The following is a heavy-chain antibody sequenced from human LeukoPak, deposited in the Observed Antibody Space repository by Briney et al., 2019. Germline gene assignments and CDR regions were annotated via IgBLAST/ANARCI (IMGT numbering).Heavy chain of an antibody. CDR2: IIPIFGTA. CDR1: GGTFSSYA. D-gene: IGHD6-6*01. V-gene: IGHV1-69*13. CDR3: ARDGVSSSSLYYYYYGMDV. J-gene: IGHJ6*02. Sequence: SVKVSCKASGGTFSSYAISWVRQAPGQGLEWMGGIIPIFGTANYAQKFQGRVTITADESTSTAYMELSSLRSEDTAVYYCARDGVSSSSLYYYYYGMDVWGQGTTVTVSS.